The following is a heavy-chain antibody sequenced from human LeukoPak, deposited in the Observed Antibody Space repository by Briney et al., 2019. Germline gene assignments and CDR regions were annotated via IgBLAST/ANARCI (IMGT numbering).Heavy chain of an antibody. D-gene: IGHD5-18*01. Sequence: SETLSLTCTVSVGSVSSGSYYWSWIRQPPGKGLEWIVYIYYSGSTNYNPSLKSRVTISVDTSKNQFSLKLSSVTAADTAVYYCAREGRYVDTAMLYNWFDPWGQGTLVTVSS. J-gene: IGHJ5*02. CDR2: IYYSGST. CDR1: VGSVSSGSYY. CDR3: AREGRYVDTAMLYNWFDP. V-gene: IGHV4-61*01.